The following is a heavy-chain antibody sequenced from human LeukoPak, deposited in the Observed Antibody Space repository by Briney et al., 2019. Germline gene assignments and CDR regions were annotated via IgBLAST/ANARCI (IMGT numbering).Heavy chain of an antibody. D-gene: IGHD3-10*02. V-gene: IGHV3-30*04. CDR2: ISYDGSNK. J-gene: IGHJ3*02. Sequence: GGSLRLSCSASGFTFSRYTLHWVRQAPGKGLEWVAVISYDGSNKYYADSVKGRFTISRDNSKNTLYLQMNSLRAEDTAVYYCASNYYVTKAAFDIWGQGTMVTVSS. CDR1: GFTFSRYT. CDR3: ASNYYVTKAAFDI.